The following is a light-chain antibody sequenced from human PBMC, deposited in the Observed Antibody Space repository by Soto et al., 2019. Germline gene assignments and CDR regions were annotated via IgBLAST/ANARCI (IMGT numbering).Light chain of an antibody. CDR1: SHDIGGYKY. V-gene: IGLV2-14*01. Sequence: QSALAQPASVSGSPGQSITISCTGTSHDIGGYKYVSWYQQHPGKAPKLMIYEVNNRPSGVSDRFSGSKSGNTASLTISGLQTEDEADYYCCAYTSTSALYVFGTGTRSPS. CDR2: EVN. J-gene: IGLJ1*01. CDR3: CAYTSTSALYV.